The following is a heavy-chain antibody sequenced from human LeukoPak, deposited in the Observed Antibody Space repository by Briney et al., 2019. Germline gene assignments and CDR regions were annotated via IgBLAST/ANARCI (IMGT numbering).Heavy chain of an antibody. J-gene: IGHJ4*02. CDR2: IYHSGST. CDR3: ARGGGDYTFDC. V-gene: IGHV4-4*02. Sequence: SGTLSLTCAVSGGSISSSNWWSWVRQPLGKGLEWIGEIYHSGSTNYNPSLKSRVTISIDTSKNQFSLKLSSVTAADTAVYHCARGGGDYTFDCWGQGTLVTVSS. D-gene: IGHD4-17*01. CDR1: GGSISSSNW.